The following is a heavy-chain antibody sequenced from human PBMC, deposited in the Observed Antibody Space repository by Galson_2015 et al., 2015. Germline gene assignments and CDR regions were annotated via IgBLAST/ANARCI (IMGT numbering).Heavy chain of an antibody. CDR2: IVVGSGNT. J-gene: IGHJ6*02. D-gene: IGHD3-10*01. Sequence: SVKVSCKASGFTFTSSAVQWVRQARGQRLEWIGWIVVGSGNTNYAQKFQERVTITRDMSTSTAYMELSSLRSEDTAVYYCAADRARNLAPGDYYYGMDVWGQGTTVTVSS. V-gene: IGHV1-58*01. CDR1: GFTFTSSA. CDR3: AADRARNLAPGDYYYGMDV.